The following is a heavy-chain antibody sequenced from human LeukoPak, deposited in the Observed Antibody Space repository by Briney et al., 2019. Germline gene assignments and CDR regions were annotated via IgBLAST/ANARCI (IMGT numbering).Heavy chain of an antibody. CDR1: GGTFSSYA. CDR3: ARDLIRFLEWFFDY. D-gene: IGHD3-3*01. Sequence: SVKVSCKASGGTFSSYAISRVRQAPGQGLEWMGRIIPILGIANYAQKFQGRVTITADKSTSTAYMELSSLRSEDTAVYYCARDLIRFLEWFFDYWGQGTLVTVSS. CDR2: IIPILGIA. V-gene: IGHV1-69*04. J-gene: IGHJ4*02.